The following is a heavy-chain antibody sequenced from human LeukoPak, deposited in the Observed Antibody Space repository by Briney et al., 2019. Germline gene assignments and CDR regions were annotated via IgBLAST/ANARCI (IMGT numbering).Heavy chain of an antibody. CDR3: ARDRTVTKGVRAFDI. J-gene: IGHJ3*02. CDR1: GGSFSGYY. V-gene: IGHV4-34*01. D-gene: IGHD4-17*01. CDR2: INHSGST. Sequence: SETLSLTCAVYGGSFSGYYWSWIRQPPGKGLEWIGEINHSGSTNYNPSLKSRVTISVDTSKNQFSLKLSSVTAADTAVYYCARDRTVTKGVRAFDIWGQGTMVTVSS.